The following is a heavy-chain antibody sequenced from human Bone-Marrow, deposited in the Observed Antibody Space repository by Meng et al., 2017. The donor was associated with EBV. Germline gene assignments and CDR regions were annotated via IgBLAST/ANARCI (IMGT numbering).Heavy chain of an antibody. J-gene: IGHJ4*02. CDR2: IYHSGST. CDR1: GGSISSGGYS. CDR3: ARVVARSYFDY. Sequence: LRLRESGSGLVKPSQTLSLTCAVSGGSISSGGYSWSWIRQPPGRGLEWIGYIYHSGSTYYNPSLKSRVTISVDRSKNQFSLKLSSVTAADTAVYYCARVVARSYFDYWGQGTLVTVSS. V-gene: IGHV4-30-2*01.